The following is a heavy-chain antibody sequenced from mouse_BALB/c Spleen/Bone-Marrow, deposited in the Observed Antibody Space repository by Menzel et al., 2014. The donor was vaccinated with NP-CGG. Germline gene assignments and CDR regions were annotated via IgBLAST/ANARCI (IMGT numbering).Heavy chain of an antibody. D-gene: IGHD4-1*01. CDR1: GYSITSDYA. CDR2: ISYSGST. J-gene: IGHJ4*01. CDR3: SHWAYYYAMDY. V-gene: IGHV3-2*02. Sequence: EVQLVESGPGLVKPSQSLSLTCTVTGYSITSDYAWNWIRQFPGNKLEWMGYISYSGSTSYNPSLKSRISITRDTSKNQFFLQLNSVTTEDTATYYCSHWAYYYAMDYWGQGTSVTVSS.